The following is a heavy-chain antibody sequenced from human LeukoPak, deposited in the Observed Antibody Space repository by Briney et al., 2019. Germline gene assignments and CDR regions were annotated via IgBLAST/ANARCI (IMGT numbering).Heavy chain of an antibody. V-gene: IGHV4-30-2*01. CDR2: IYHSGST. J-gene: IGHJ4*02. D-gene: IGHD6-13*01. Sequence: SETLSLTCTVSGGSISSGGYYWSWIRQPPGKGLEWIGYIYHSGSTYYNPSLKSRVTISVDRSKSQFSLKLSSVTAADTAVYYCARDREQGLFDYWGQGTLVTVSS. CDR1: GGSISSGGYY. CDR3: ARDREQGLFDY.